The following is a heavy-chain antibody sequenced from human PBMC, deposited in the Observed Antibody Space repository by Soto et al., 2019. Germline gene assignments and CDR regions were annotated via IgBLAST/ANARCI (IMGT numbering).Heavy chain of an antibody. J-gene: IGHJ4*02. CDR1: GGSISSYY. CDR3: ARENRRDGYNHIDY. Sequence: SETLSLTCTVSGGSISSYYWSWIRQPPGKGLEWIGYIYYSGSTNYNPSLKSRVTISVDTSKNQFSLKLSSVTAADTAVYYCARENRRDGYNHIDYWGQGTLVTVSS. V-gene: IGHV4-59*12. D-gene: IGHD5-12*01. CDR2: IYYSGST.